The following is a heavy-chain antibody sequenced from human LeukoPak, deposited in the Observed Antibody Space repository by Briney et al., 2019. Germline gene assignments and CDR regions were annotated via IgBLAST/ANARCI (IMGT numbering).Heavy chain of an antibody. Sequence: GGSLRLSCAASGFAFSNYAMIWVRQAPGKGLEWVSSISASGGSTYYADSVKGRFTISRDGSKNTLHLQMNSLRAEDTAVYYCARDWGGYDFWSGYGLDYWGQGTLVTVSS. CDR1: GFAFSNYA. CDR3: ARDWGGYDFWSGYGLDY. D-gene: IGHD3-3*01. CDR2: ISASGGST. V-gene: IGHV3-23*01. J-gene: IGHJ4*02.